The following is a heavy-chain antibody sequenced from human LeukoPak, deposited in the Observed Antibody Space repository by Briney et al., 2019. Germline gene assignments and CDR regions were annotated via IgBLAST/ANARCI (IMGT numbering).Heavy chain of an antibody. CDR3: AKDTHDCSGGSCYPRWFDP. Sequence: GGALRVSCAASGFTFSSYVMHWVRPAPRKGLAGVAVISYDGGNKYDADSVKGGFTISRDNSKNTLYMQMNSLRAEDKAVYYCAKDTHDCSGGSCYPRWFDPWGQGTLVTVSS. CDR1: GFTFSSYV. CDR2: ISYDGGNK. D-gene: IGHD2-15*01. J-gene: IGHJ5*02. V-gene: IGHV3-30*18.